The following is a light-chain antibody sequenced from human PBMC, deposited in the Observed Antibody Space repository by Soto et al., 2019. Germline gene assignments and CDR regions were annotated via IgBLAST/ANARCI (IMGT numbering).Light chain of an antibody. CDR2: GAS. CDR3: QRYGSSPPFI. V-gene: IGKV3-20*01. Sequence: IVLTQSPGTLSLSPGERATLSCRASQRVSSSYLAWYQQKPGQAPRLLIYGASTRATGIPDRFSRSGSGTDSPLTIGSLELEDFAGSLCQRYGSSPPFIFGQGTKVDTK. J-gene: IGKJ2*01. CDR1: QRVSSSY.